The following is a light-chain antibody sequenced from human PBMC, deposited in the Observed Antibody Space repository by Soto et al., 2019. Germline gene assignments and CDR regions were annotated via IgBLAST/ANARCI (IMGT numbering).Light chain of an antibody. CDR2: SNN. V-gene: IGLV1-47*02. J-gene: IGLJ2*01. Sequence: QSVLTQPPSVSGAPGQRVTISCTGSSSNIGAGYDVHWYQPLPGTAPKLLIYSNNQRPSGVPDRFSGSKSGTSASLAISGLRSEDEADYYCAAWDDSLSGVVFGGRTKLTVL. CDR3: AAWDDSLSGVV. CDR1: SSNIGAGYD.